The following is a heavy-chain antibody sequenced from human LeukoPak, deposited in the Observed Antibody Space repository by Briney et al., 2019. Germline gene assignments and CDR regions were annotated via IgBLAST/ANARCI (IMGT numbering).Heavy chain of an antibody. CDR1: GYSISSGYY. CDR2: IYHSGST. Sequence: KSSETLSLTCTVSGYSISSGYYWGWIRQPPGKGLEWIGSIYHSGSTYYNPSLKSRVTISVDTSKNQFSLKLSSVTAADTAVYYCARRPKRFMTGQGVYYFDYWGQGTLVTVSS. D-gene: IGHD3-16*01. J-gene: IGHJ4*02. V-gene: IGHV4-38-2*02. CDR3: ARRPKRFMTGQGVYYFDY.